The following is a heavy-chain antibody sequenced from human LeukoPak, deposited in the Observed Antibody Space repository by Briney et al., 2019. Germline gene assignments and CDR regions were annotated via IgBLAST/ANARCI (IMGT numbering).Heavy chain of an antibody. J-gene: IGHJ4*02. CDR3: AKAQRWLHFFDY. CDR1: GGSISRYY. CDR2: MYYTGSS. D-gene: IGHD5-24*01. V-gene: IGHV4-59*08. Sequence: PSETLSLTCTISGGSISRYYWSWIRQSPGKGLEWIGYMYYTGSSNYNPSLKSRVTMSLDTSKNQFSLKLRSVTAADTAVYYCAKAQRWLHFFDYWGQGTLVAVSS.